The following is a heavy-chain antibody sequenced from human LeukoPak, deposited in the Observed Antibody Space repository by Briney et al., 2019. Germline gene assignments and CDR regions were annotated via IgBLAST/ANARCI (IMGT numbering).Heavy chain of an antibody. CDR1: GGSISSGGYY. CDR2: IYFSGST. CDR3: ARDRGTMVRGVMAPYYFDY. J-gene: IGHJ4*02. V-gene: IGHV4-31*03. D-gene: IGHD3-10*01. Sequence: SETLSLTCTVSGGSISSGGYYWSWIRQHPGKGLEWIGYIYFSGSTYYNPSLKSRVTISVDTSKNQFSLKLSSETAADTAVYYCARDRGTMVRGVMAPYYFDYWGQGTLVTVSS.